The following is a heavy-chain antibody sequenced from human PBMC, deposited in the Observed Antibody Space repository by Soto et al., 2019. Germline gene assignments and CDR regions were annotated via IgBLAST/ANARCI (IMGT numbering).Heavy chain of an antibody. J-gene: IGHJ6*02. CDR2: ISYDGSNK. V-gene: IGHV3-30*18. CDR1: GFTFSSYG. D-gene: IGHD2-2*01. Sequence: GGSLRLSCAASGFTFSSYGMHWVRQAPGKGLEWVAVISYDGSNKYYADSVKGRFTISRDNSKNTLYLQMNSLRAEDTAVYYCAKDIYCSGTSCYGEYYYYYGMDVWGQGTTVTVSS. CDR3: AKDIYCSGTSCYGEYYYYYGMDV.